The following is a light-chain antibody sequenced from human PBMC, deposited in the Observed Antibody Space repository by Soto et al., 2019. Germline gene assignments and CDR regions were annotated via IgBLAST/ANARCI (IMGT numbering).Light chain of an antibody. CDR2: SAS. CDR3: QQANSFPFT. CDR1: QGISNW. Sequence: DIQMTQSPSSVSASVGDRVTITCRASQGISNWLAWYQQKPGKAPKLLIYSASNLQSGVPSRFSGSGSGTDFTLTISSLQAEDLATYYCQQANSFPFTFGPGTKLDIK. J-gene: IGKJ2*01. V-gene: IGKV1-12*01.